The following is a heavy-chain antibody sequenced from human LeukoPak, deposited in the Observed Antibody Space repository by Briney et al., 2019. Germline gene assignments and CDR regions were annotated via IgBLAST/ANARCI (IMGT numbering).Heavy chain of an antibody. CDR2: IRPSGDNT. J-gene: IGHJ5*02. CDR1: GFAFSSYD. CDR3: ARVAGWHWFDP. D-gene: IGHD6-19*01. Sequence: PGGALRLSCAASGFAFSSYDMTWVRQAPGRGLEWVSSIRPSGDNTYYGDSVKGRFTISRDNSKNTVYLQMDNMRVDDTAVYYCARVAGWHWFDPWGQGTLVTVSS. V-gene: IGHV3-23*01.